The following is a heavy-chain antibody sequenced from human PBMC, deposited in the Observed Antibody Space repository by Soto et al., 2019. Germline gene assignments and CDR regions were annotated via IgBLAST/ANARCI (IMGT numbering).Heavy chain of an antibody. Sequence: EVQLLESGGGLVQPGGSLRLSCAASGFTFSSYAMSWVRQAPGKGLEWVSGISSGGASTYYADSVKGRSTVSRDKSKNTLFLQLNSLNSEVTALYSCARIPPASSSYDITGFHWYFDLWGRGTLVTVSS. CDR2: ISSGGAST. CDR1: GFTFSSYA. V-gene: IGHV3-23*01. CDR3: ARIPPASSSYDITGFHWYFDL. D-gene: IGHD3-22*01. J-gene: IGHJ2*01.